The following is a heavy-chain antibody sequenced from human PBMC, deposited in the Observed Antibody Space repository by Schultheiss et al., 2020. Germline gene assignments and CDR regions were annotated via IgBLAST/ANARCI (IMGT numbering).Heavy chain of an antibody. D-gene: IGHD5-12*01. Sequence: SETLSLTCTVSGGSISSGGYYWSWIRQHPGKGLEWIGYIYYTGDTYYNPSLKSRVTISLDTSKNQFSLKLNSVTAADTAVYYCARATIDPVFDYWGKGTLVNVSS. V-gene: IGHV4-31*03. CDR1: GGSISSGGYY. J-gene: IGHJ4*02. CDR2: IYYTGDT. CDR3: ARATIDPVFDY.